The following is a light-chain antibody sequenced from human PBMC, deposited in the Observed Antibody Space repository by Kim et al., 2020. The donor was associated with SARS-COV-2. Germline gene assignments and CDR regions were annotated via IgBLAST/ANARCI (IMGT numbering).Light chain of an antibody. CDR3: QQSYIMPWT. Sequence: ASVRDRVTITCQASQSVSTYLNWFQQRPGKAPKLLIYAASTLQTGVSARFSGTGSGTEFTLTISSLQPEDFATYYCQQSYIMPWTFGLGTKVDIK. CDR1: QSVSTY. CDR2: AAS. V-gene: IGKV1-39*01. J-gene: IGKJ1*01.